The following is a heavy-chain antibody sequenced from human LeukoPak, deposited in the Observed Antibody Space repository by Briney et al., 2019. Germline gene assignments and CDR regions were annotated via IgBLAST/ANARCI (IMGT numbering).Heavy chain of an antibody. CDR3: ARVKEEYWSKVYFDY. Sequence: SKTLSLTCTVSGGSISSSSYYWGWIRQPPGKGLEWIGSIYYSGSTYYNPSLKSRVTISVDTSKNQFSLKLSSVTAADTAVYYCARVKEEYWSKVYFDYWGQGTLVTVSS. V-gene: IGHV4-39*07. J-gene: IGHJ4*02. D-gene: IGHD1-1*01. CDR2: IYYSGST. CDR1: GGSISSSSYY.